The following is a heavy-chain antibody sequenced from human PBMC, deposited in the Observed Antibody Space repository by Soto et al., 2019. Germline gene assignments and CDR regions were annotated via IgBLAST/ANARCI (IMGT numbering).Heavy chain of an antibody. J-gene: IGHJ4*02. CDR2: LSISGGNT. V-gene: IGHV3-23*01. Sequence: GGSLILSCAASGFTFSSYAMNWVRQAPGKGLEWVSSLSISGGNTYYADSVKGRFTISRDNSKNTLYLQMSSLRADDTAEYYCAKAGTHSYFDYWGQGTLVTVSS. CDR1: GFTFSSYA. CDR3: AKAGTHSYFDY. D-gene: IGHD1-1*01.